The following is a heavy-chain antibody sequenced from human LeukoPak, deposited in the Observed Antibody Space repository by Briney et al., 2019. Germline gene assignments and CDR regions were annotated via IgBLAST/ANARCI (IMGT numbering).Heavy chain of an antibody. CDR1: GGSISCGGYY. J-gene: IGHJ4*02. V-gene: IGHV4-31*03. CDR2: IYYSGST. Sequence: SETLSLTCTVSGGSISCGGYYWSWIRQHPGKGLEWIGYIYYSGSTYYNPSLKSRVTISVDTSKNQISLKLSSVTAADTAVYYCAGCLDSSSPNFDYWGQGTLVTVSS. D-gene: IGHD6-6*01. CDR3: AGCLDSSSPNFDY.